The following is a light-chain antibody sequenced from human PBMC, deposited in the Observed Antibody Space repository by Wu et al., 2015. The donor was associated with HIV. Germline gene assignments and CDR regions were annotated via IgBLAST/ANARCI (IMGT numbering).Light chain of an antibody. CDR3: QQLHNYPPFT. Sequence: FVSAFVGNRVTVNCRASQDINRDLAWYQQKPGSAPKLLIYSASNLQSGVPPRFSGSGSGTTFTLTINSLQSEDSAVYFCQQLHNYPPFTFGGGTKVEIK. V-gene: IGKV1-9*01. CDR1: QDINRD. J-gene: IGKJ4*01. CDR2: SAS.